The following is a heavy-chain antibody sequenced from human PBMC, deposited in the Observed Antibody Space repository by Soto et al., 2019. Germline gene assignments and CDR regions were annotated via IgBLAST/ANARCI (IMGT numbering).Heavy chain of an antibody. CDR1: GGSISGYY. V-gene: IGHV4-59*01. Sequence: SETLSLTCTVSGGSISGYYWSWVRQPPGKGLEWIGYIYYSGSTNYNPPLRSRVTMSLDTPENRFSLKLSSVTAADTAVYYCARDSLTGRYGMDVWGQGTTVTVSS. J-gene: IGHJ6*02. CDR2: IYYSGST. D-gene: IGHD3-9*01. CDR3: ARDSLTGRYGMDV.